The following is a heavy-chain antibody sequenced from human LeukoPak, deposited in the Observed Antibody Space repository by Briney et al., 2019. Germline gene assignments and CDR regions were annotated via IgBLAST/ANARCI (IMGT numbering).Heavy chain of an antibody. J-gene: IGHJ4*02. V-gene: IGHV4-59*01. D-gene: IGHD3-16*01. CDR3: ARDNRWGYFDS. Sequence: SETLSLTCAVYGGSFSGFYWSWIRQPPGKGLEWIGYISYSGSTNYNPSLKSRVAISVDTSKNHFSLKLRSVTAADTALYYCARDNRWGYFDSWGQGTLGTVSS. CDR1: GGSFSGFY. CDR2: ISYSGST.